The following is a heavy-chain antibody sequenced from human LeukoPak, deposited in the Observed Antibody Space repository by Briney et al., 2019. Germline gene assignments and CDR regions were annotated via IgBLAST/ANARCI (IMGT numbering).Heavy chain of an antibody. D-gene: IGHD6-19*01. CDR2: IYYSGST. V-gene: IGHV4-59*01. CDR3: ASGTRYCSPGD. CDR1: GGSFSGYY. J-gene: IGHJ4*02. Sequence: SETLSLTCAVYGGSFSGYYWSWIRQPPGKGLEWIGYIYYSGSTNYNPSLKSRATISVDTSKNQFSLKLSSVTAADTAVYYCASGTRYCSPGDWGQGTLVTVSS.